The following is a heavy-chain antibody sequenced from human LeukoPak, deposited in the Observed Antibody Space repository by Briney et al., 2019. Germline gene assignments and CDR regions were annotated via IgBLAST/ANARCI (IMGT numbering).Heavy chain of an antibody. Sequence: PGGSLRLSCAASGFTFSSYSMSWVRQAPGKGLEWVSSISSSSSYIYYADSVKGRFTISRDNAKNSLYLQMNSLRAEDRAVYYCASDSTQGMVATSWFDPWGQGTLVTVSS. D-gene: IGHD5-12*01. V-gene: IGHV3-21*03. CDR1: GFTFSSYS. J-gene: IGHJ5*02. CDR2: ISSSSSYI. CDR3: ASDSTQGMVATSWFDP.